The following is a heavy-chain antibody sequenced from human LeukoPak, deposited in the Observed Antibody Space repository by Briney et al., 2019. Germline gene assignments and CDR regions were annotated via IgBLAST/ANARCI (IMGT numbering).Heavy chain of an antibody. D-gene: IGHD2-2*01. Sequence: GGSLRLSCAASGFTFSNYWMSWVRQAPGKGLEWVANIKQDGSVKYYVDSVKGRFTVSRDNAKNSLYLQMNSLRAEDTAVYYCAREDTVVPAVVDYWGQGTLVTVSS. CDR3: AREDTVVPAVVDY. J-gene: IGHJ4*02. V-gene: IGHV3-7*03. CDR2: IKQDGSVK. CDR1: GFTFSNYW.